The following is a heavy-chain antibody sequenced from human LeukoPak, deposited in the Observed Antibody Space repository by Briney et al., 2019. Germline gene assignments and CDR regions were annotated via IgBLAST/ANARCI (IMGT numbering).Heavy chain of an antibody. D-gene: IGHD3-3*01. V-gene: IGHV4-4*02. CDR1: GGSISRSNW. J-gene: IGHJ2*01. Sequence: SETLSLTYAVSGGSISRSNWWSWVRQSPGKGLEWIGEIYHSGSTNYNPSLKSRVTISVDKSKNQFSLKLTSVTAADTAVYYCAREDYDDSGAWYFDLWGRGTLVIVSS. CDR2: IYHSGST. CDR3: AREDYDDSGAWYFDL.